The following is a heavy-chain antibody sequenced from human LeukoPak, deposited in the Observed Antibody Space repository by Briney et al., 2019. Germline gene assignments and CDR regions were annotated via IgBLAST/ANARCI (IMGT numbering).Heavy chain of an antibody. J-gene: IGHJ4*02. V-gene: IGHV3-53*01. CDR3: ARERDSSGYYLRY. CDR2: IYSGGST. CDR1: GFTFSSYW. D-gene: IGHD3-22*01. Sequence: GGSLRLSCAASGFTFSSYWMSWVRQAPGKGLEWVSVIYSGGSTHYADSVKGRFTISRDNSKNTLYLQMNSLRAEDTAVYYCARERDSSGYYLRYWGQGTLVTVSS.